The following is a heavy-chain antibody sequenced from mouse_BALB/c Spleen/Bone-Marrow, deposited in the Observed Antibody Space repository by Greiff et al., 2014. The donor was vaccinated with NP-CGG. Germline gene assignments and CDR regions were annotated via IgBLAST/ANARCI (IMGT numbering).Heavy chain of an antibody. CDR3: ARNLYYFDY. J-gene: IGHJ2*01. Sequence: QVQLKESGAELMKPGASVKISCKATGYTFSSYWVEWVKQRPGHGLEWIGEILPGSGSTNYNEEFKGKATFTADTSSNTAYMQLGSLTSEDSAVYYCARNLYYFDYWGQGTTLTVSS. CDR2: ILPGSGST. CDR1: GYTFSSYW. V-gene: IGHV1-9*01.